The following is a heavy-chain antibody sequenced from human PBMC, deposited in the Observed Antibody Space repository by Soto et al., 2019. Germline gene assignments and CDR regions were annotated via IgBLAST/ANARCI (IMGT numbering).Heavy chain of an antibody. J-gene: IGHJ4*02. CDR2: IYYSGST. V-gene: IGHV4-39*01. Sequence: SETLSLTCTVSGGSISSSSYYWGWIRQPPGKGLEWIGSIYYSGSTYYNPSLKSRVTISVDTSKNQFSLKLSSVTAADTAVYYCARRFMVRGVIQGYYFDYWGQGTLVTVSS. D-gene: IGHD3-10*01. CDR3: ARRFMVRGVIQGYYFDY. CDR1: GGSISSSSYY.